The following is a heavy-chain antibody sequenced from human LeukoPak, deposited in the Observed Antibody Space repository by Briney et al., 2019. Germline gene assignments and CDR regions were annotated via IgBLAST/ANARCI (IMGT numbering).Heavy chain of an antibody. J-gene: IGHJ3*02. D-gene: IGHD2-15*01. Sequence: GGSLRLSCAASGFTFSSYSMNWVRQAPGKGLEWVSYISSSSSTIYYADSVKGRFTISRDNAKNSLYPQMNSLRAEGTAVYYCARGWSDDAFDIWGQGTMVTVSS. CDR1: GFTFSSYS. CDR3: ARGWSDDAFDI. V-gene: IGHV3-48*01. CDR2: ISSSSSTI.